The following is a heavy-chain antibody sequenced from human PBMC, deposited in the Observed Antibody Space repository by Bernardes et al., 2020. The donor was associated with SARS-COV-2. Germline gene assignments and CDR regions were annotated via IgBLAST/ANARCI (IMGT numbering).Heavy chain of an antibody. CDR1: GGSFSGSY. CDR3: AQSTYYDSSWFDP. Sequence: SETLSLTCAVYGGSFSGSYWSWIRQLPGTGLEWIGEINHSGSTNYNPSLKSRVTISVDTSKNQFSLKLSSVTAADTAVYYCAQSTYYDSSWFDPWGQGTLVTVSS. D-gene: IGHD3-22*01. J-gene: IGHJ5*02. V-gene: IGHV4-34*01. CDR2: INHSGST.